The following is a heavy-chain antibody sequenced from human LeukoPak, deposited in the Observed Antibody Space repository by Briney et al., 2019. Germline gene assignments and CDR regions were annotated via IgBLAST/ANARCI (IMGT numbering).Heavy chain of an antibody. V-gene: IGHV1-46*01. D-gene: IGHD3-22*01. CDR2: SNPSGGST. CDR1: GYTFTSYY. CDR3: AREQPPGPDAWAPPTYYYDSSGYNYGMDV. Sequence: ASVKVSCKASGYTFTSYYMHWVRQAPGQGLEWMGISNPSGGSTSYAQKFQGRVTMTRDTSTSTVYMELSSLRSEDTAVYYCAREQPPGPDAWAPPTYYYDSSGYNYGMDVWGQGTTVTVSS. J-gene: IGHJ6*02.